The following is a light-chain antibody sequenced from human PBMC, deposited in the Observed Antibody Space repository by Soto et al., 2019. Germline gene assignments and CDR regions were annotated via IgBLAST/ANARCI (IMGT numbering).Light chain of an antibody. CDR1: SSYIGRNP. CDR3: AAWDDAISGPV. CDR2: SHN. Sequence: QSVLTQPPSASGTPGQRVTIPCSGSSSYIGRNPVTWYQQLPGTAPKLLIYSHNQRPSGVPDRFSGSKSGTSASLAISGLQSEDEADYYCAAWDDAISGPVFGGGTKLTVL. J-gene: IGLJ2*01. V-gene: IGLV1-44*01.